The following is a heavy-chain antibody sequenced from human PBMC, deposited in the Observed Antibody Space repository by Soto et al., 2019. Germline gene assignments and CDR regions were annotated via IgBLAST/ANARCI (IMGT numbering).Heavy chain of an antibody. Sequence: GGSLRLSCAATGVSFAGYALTWVRQAPGKGLEWLSAVSGGGASTYYADSVRGRFSIARDVSGNMIYLQLNRLTAGDTATYYCAKTQTFNGYYGGFDAWGQGTRVTVSS. CDR2: VSGGGAST. CDR1: GVSFAGYA. J-gene: IGHJ4*02. V-gene: IGHV3-23*01. CDR3: AKTQTFNGYYGGFDA. D-gene: IGHD3-3*01.